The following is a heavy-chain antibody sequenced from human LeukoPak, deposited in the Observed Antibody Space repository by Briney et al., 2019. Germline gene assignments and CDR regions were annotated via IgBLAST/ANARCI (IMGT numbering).Heavy chain of an antibody. Sequence: GGSLRLSCAASGFTFSSYGMHWVRQAPGKGLEWVAVISYDGSNKYYADSVKGRFTISRDNSKNTLYLQMNSLRAEDTAVYYCAKNFRRGVRGVGIKPHFDYWGQGTLVTVSS. CDR2: ISYDGSNK. J-gene: IGHJ4*02. CDR3: AKNFRRGVRGVGIKPHFDY. D-gene: IGHD3-10*01. V-gene: IGHV3-30*18. CDR1: GFTFSSYG.